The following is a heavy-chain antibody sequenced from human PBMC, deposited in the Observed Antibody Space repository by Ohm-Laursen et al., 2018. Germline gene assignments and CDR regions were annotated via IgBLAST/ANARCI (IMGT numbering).Heavy chain of an antibody. Sequence: TLSLTCTVSGAPISTHYWSWIRQPPGKGLEWIGYIYYSGTTNYNPSLKSRVTISLNTSKNQFSLKLGSVTAADTAVYYCARRGHAFDIWGQGTMVTVSS. V-gene: IGHV4-59*11. J-gene: IGHJ3*02. CDR3: ARRGHAFDI. CDR1: GAPISTHY. CDR2: IYYSGTT.